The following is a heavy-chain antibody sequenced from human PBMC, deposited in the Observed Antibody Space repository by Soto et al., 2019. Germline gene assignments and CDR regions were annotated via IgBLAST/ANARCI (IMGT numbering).Heavy chain of an antibody. CDR2: ISSSSSHT. CDR1: GLTFRNFW. Sequence: LRLSCAASGLTFRNFWMTWIRQAPGKGLEWLTYISSSSSHTNYADSVKGRFTISRDNAKNSVYLQINSLRAEDTAVYYCARRISAHFDYWGQGTLVTVSS. CDR3: ARRISAHFDY. J-gene: IGHJ4*02. V-gene: IGHV3-11*03.